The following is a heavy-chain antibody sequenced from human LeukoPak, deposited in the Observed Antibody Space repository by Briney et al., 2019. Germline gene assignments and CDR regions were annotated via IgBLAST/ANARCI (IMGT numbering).Heavy chain of an antibody. Sequence: GGSLRLSCTASGFTLSSYAMSWVRQAPGEGLEWVSTISGSADNTNYVEAVKGRFTISRDNSKNTMYLQMNSLRAEDTAVYYCAKQGFGCWGQGTLVTVSS. CDR2: ISGSADNT. V-gene: IGHV3-23*01. CDR1: GFTLSSYA. J-gene: IGHJ4*02. CDR3: AKQGFGC.